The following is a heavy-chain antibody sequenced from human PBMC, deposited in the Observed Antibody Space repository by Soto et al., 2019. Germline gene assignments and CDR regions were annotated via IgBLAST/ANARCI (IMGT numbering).Heavy chain of an antibody. D-gene: IGHD3-10*01. Sequence: QVQLVESGGGVVQPGRSLRLSCAASGFTFSSYAMHWVRQAPGKGLEWVAVISYDGSNKYYADSVKGRFTISRDNSENTLYLQMNSLRAEDTAVYYCARGRPRGVCRSGMDVW. CDR2: ISYDGSNK. CDR1: GFTFSSYA. J-gene: IGHJ6*01. V-gene: IGHV3-30-3*01. CDR3: ARGRPRGVCRSGMDV.